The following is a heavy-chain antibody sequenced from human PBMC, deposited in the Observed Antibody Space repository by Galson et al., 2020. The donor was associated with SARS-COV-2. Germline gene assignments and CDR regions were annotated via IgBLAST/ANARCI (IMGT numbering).Heavy chain of an antibody. CDR3: ARVDIVVVVAADSWYYFDY. D-gene: IGHD2-15*01. Sequence: ASVKVSCKASGYTFTSYGISWVRQAPGQGLEWMGWISAYNGNTNYAQKLQGRVTMTTDTSTSTAYMELGSLRSDDTAVYYCARVDIVVVVAADSWYYFDYWGQGTLVTVSS. J-gene: IGHJ4*02. CDR1: GYTFTSYG. CDR2: ISAYNGNT. V-gene: IGHV1-18*01.